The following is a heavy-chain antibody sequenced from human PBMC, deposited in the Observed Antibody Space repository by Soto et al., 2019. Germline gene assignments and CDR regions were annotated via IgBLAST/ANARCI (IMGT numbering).Heavy chain of an antibody. V-gene: IGHV4-61*01. J-gene: IGHJ5*02. D-gene: IGHD6-13*01. Sequence: PAETLSLTCTVSGGAVSGASYYFICIRQPPGNTLEWIGYIYYRGNTNYNPSLKSRVTISIDTPKNQFSLQLSSVTAADTAVYYCARDVSSSSPWFDPWGPGTLVTASS. CDR2: IYYRGNT. CDR3: ARDVSSSSPWFDP. CDR1: GGAVSGASYY.